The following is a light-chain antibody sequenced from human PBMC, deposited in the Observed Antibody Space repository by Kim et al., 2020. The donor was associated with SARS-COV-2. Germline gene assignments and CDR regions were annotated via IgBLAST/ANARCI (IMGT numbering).Light chain of an antibody. V-gene: IGKV1-5*03. CDR2: KAS. CDR3: QQYNSYPMYT. J-gene: IGKJ2*01. Sequence: DIQMTQSPSTLSASVGDRVTITCRASQSISSWLAWYQQKPGKAPKLLIYKASSLESGVPSRFSGSGSGTEFTLTISSLQPDDFATYYCQQYNSYPMYTFGQGNKLEI. CDR1: QSISSW.